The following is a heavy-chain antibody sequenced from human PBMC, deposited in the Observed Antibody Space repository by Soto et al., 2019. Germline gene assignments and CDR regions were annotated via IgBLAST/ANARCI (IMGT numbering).Heavy chain of an antibody. J-gene: IGHJ4*02. D-gene: IGHD2-21*02. CDR2: VNPSGGHT. Sequence: QVQLVQSGTEVKKPGASVKVSCKASGDTFTDYYIHWVRQAPGQGLEWMGTVNPSGGHTTYAQHFLGRMTMTRDTSTSTLYMELTSLTSEDTAIYYCARGGHVVVVTAALDYWGQGTLVTVSS. CDR3: ARGGHVVVVTAALDY. CDR1: GDTFTDYY. V-gene: IGHV1-46*01.